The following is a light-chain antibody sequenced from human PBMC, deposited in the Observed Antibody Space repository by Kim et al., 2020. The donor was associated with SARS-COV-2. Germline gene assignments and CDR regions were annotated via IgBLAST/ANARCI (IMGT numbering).Light chain of an antibody. J-gene: IGLJ1*01. CDR2: DVS. Sequence: QSITISCTETSSDIGGYNYVSWCQPHPGKAPKLMIYDVSNRPSGVSNLFSGSKSGNTASLTISGLQAEDEADYYCSSYTTSSTPYVFGTGTKVTVL. V-gene: IGLV2-14*03. CDR1: SSDIGGYNY. CDR3: SSYTTSSTPYV.